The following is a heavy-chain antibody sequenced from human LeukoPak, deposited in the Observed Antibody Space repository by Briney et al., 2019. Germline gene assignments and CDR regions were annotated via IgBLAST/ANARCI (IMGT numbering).Heavy chain of an antibody. V-gene: IGHV3-66*01. CDR2: IYSGGGT. CDR3: ARNYYDSSAYYYFDY. J-gene: IGHJ4*02. CDR1: GFTVSNSY. D-gene: IGHD3-22*01. Sequence: GGSLRLSCAASGFTVSNSYMNWVRQAPGKGLEWVSLIYSGGGTYYADSVKGRFTISRDNSKNTLYLQMNSLRAEDTTVYYCARNYYDSSAYYYFDYWGQGTLVTVSS.